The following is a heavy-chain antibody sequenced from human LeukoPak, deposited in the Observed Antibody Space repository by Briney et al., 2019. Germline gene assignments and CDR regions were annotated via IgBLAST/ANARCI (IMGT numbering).Heavy chain of an antibody. D-gene: IGHD4-23*01. V-gene: IGHV4-4*02. J-gene: IGHJ4*02. CDR3: ATYLYGGVYGSYYFGY. Sequence: AGTLSLTCAVSGGSITSSHWWSWARQPPGKGLEWIGEIYHGGTTNYNPSLRSRVTMSVDKSKNQFYLKVSSVTATDTAVYYCATYLYGGVYGSYYFGYWGQGPLVTVSP. CDR1: GGSITSSHW. CDR2: IYHGGTT.